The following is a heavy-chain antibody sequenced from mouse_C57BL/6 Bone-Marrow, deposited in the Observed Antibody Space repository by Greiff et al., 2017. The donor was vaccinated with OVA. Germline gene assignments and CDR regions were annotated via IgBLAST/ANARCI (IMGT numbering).Heavy chain of an antibody. V-gene: IGHV3-6*01. J-gene: IGHJ3*01. CDR1: GYSITSGYY. CDR3: ARAGSNYPFAY. CDR2: ISYDGSN. D-gene: IGHD2-5*01. Sequence: EVHLVESGPGLVKPSQSLSLTCSVTGYSITSGYYWNWIRQFPGNKLEWMGYISYDGSNNYNPSLKNRISITRDTSKNQFFLKLNSVTTEDTATYYCARAGSNYPFAYWGQGTLVTVSA.